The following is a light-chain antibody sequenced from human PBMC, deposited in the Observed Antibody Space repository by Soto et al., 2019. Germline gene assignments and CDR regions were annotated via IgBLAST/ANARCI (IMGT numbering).Light chain of an antibody. CDR3: EQYDSSPS. J-gene: IGKJ3*01. Sequence: EIVLTQSAGTLSFSPGARVTLSCRASQSVSSSYLAWYQQRPGQAPRLPIYGASSRAAGVPDSFSASGCGTDIARTISRREPEDRTDYYCEQYDSSPSFGPGKKVDI. V-gene: IGKV3-20*01. CDR2: GAS. CDR1: QSVSSSY.